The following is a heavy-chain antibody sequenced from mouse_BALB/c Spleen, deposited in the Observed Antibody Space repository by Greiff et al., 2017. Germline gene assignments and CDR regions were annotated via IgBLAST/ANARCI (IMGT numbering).Heavy chain of an antibody. CDR2: IRLKSNNYAT. D-gene: IGHD2-14*01. J-gene: IGHJ4*01. CDR3: TRFYYRYGLNYYAMDY. Sequence: EVKVEESGGGLVQPGGSMKLSCVASGFTFSNYWMNWVRQSPEKGLEWVAEIRLKSNNYATHYAESVKGRFTISRDDSKSSVYLQMNNLRAEDTGIYYCTRFYYRYGLNYYAMDYWGQGTSVTVSS. CDR1: GFTFSNYW. V-gene: IGHV6-6*02.